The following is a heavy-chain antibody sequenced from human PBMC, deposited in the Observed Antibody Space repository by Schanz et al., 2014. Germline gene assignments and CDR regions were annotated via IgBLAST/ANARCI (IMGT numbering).Heavy chain of an antibody. Sequence: QVQLQESGPGLVKPSETLSLTCTVSGSSIIGFFWSWVRQPAGKGLEWIGRIHSSGNTNYNPSLKARVPMSLDTSKHQFSLRLSSVTAADTAVYYCARDSQAAGSSSSDYWGQGTLVSVSS. J-gene: IGHJ4*02. V-gene: IGHV4-4*07. CDR3: ARDSQAAGSSSSDY. CDR1: GSSIIGFF. D-gene: IGHD6-6*01. CDR2: IHSSGNT.